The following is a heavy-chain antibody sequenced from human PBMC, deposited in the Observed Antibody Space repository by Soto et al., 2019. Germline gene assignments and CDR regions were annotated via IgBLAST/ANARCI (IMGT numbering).Heavy chain of an antibody. D-gene: IGHD3-10*01. CDR2: ISPYNDNT. Sequence: GASVKVSCKASGYTFNTYGITWVRQAPGQGFEWMGWISPYNDNTYYAQNFRGRVTMTTDTSTNTAYMELTSLKSDDTAVYYCARGFHYFGSGNDDWFDPWGQGTLVTVSS. CDR1: GYTFNTYG. V-gene: IGHV1-18*01. J-gene: IGHJ5*02. CDR3: ARGFHYFGSGNDDWFDP.